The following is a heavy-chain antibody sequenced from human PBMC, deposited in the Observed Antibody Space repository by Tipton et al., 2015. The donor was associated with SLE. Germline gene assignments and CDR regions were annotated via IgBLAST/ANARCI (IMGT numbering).Heavy chain of an antibody. CDR2: IDHSGST. CDR1: GDTFNSYA. CDR3: ARGVAGYYFFCYMDV. Sequence: QVQLVQSGAEVKEPGASVKVSCKASGDTFNSYAIQWMRQVPGQRLEWIGEIDHSGSTNYNPSLRSRVTISVDTSQNQFSLKLSSVTAADTAVYYCARGVAGYYFFCYMDVWAKGTTVSVSS. V-gene: IGHV4-34*01. D-gene: IGHD6-13*01. J-gene: IGHJ6*03.